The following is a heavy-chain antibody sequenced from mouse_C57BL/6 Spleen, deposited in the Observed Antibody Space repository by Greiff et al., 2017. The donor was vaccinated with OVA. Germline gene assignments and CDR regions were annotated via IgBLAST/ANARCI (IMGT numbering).Heavy chain of an antibody. Sequence: EVKLMESAGGLVQPGSSMKLSCTASGFTFSDYYMAWVRQVPEKGLEWVANINYDGSSTYYLDSLKSRFIISRDNAKNILYLQMSSLKSEDTATYYCARDGDYFDYWGQGTTLTVSS. CDR3: ARDGDYFDY. J-gene: IGHJ2*01. CDR2: INYDGSST. CDR1: GFTFSDYY. V-gene: IGHV5-16*01.